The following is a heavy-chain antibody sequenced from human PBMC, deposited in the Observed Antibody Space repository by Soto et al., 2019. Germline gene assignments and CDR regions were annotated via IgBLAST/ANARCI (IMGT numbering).Heavy chain of an antibody. CDR1: GYTFTSYA. Sequence: ASVKVSCKASGYTFTSYAMHWVRQAPGQRLEWMGWINAGNGNTKYSQKFQGRVTITRDTSASTAYMELSSLRSEDTAVYYCARDGRRTGTTGAFDIWGQGTMVTVSS. J-gene: IGHJ3*02. CDR3: ARDGRRTGTTGAFDI. D-gene: IGHD1-7*01. CDR2: INAGNGNT. V-gene: IGHV1-3*01.